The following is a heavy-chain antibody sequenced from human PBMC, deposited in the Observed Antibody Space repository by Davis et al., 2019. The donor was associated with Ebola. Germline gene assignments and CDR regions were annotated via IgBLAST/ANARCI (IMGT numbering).Heavy chain of an antibody. J-gene: IGHJ4*02. V-gene: IGHV1-2*02. CDR3: AREGIAAAWRAFDY. D-gene: IGHD6-13*01. CDR1: GYTFTGYY. CDR2: INPNSGGT. Sequence: ASVKVSCKASGYTFTGYYMHWVRQAPGQGLEWMGWINPNSGGTNYAQKFQGRVTMTRDTSISTAYMELSRLRSDDTAVYYCAREGIAAAWRAFDYWGQGTLVTVSS.